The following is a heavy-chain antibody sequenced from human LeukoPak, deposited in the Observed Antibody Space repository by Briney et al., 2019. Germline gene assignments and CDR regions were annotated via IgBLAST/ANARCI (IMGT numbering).Heavy chain of an antibody. D-gene: IGHD1-7*01. CDR2: IGSSGSPI. J-gene: IGHJ6*03. V-gene: IGHV3-48*04. Sequence: QPGGSLRLSCAASGFNFRSYSMNWVRQAPGKGLEWVSYIGSSGSPIYYADSVKGRFTISRDNGKNSLYLQMNSLRAEDTAIYYCARDQKVLSGTYYHYMDVWGKGTTVIVS. CDR3: ARDQKVLSGTYYHYMDV. CDR1: GFNFRSYS.